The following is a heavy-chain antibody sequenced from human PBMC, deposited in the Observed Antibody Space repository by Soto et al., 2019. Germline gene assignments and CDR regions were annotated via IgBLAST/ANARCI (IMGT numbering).Heavy chain of an antibody. V-gene: IGHV4-39*01. Sequence: QLQLQESGPGLVKPSETLSLTCTVSGGSISSSSYYWGWIRQPPGKGLEWIGSIYYSGSTYYNPSLKSRVTISVDTSKNQFSLKLSSVTAADTAVYYCGFSRSGWTPFDAFDIWGQGTMVTVSS. CDR2: IYYSGST. CDR1: GGSISSSSYY. J-gene: IGHJ3*02. CDR3: GFSRSGWTPFDAFDI. D-gene: IGHD3-10*01.